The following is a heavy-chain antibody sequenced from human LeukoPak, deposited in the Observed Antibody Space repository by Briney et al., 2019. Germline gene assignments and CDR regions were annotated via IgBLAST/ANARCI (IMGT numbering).Heavy chain of an antibody. CDR3: ASHDYSVWGYFHY. D-gene: IGHD3-16*01. Sequence: GVSLRLSCAASGLTVSTNYMNWVRQAPGKGLEWASLLYTDGSTYYADSVKGRFTISRDNPRNTLYLQMDNLRPEDTAVYYCASHDYSVWGYFHYWGQGALVTVSS. CDR2: LYTDGST. J-gene: IGHJ4*02. CDR1: GLTVSTNY. V-gene: IGHV3-66*02.